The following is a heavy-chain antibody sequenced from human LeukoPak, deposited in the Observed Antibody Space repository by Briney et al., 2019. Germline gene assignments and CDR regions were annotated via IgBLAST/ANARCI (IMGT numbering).Heavy chain of an antibody. CDR3: ARGDYYYYYYMDV. CDR2: IYYSGST. CDR1: GGSISSYY. Sequence: SETLSLTCTVSGGSISSYYWSWIRQPPGKGLEWIGYIYYSGSTNYNPSLKSRVTMSVDTSKNQFSLKLSSVTAADTAVYYCARGDYYYYYYMDVWGKGTTVTVSS. J-gene: IGHJ6*03. V-gene: IGHV4-59*01.